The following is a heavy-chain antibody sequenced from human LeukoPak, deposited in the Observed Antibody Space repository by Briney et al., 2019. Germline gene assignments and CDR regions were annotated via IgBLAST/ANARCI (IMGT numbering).Heavy chain of an antibody. J-gene: IGHJ6*03. CDR3: ARVWELQNRFYYYYIDV. CDR1: GYTFTSNN. D-gene: IGHD1-26*01. Sequence: ASVKVSCKASGYTFTSNNINWVRQAPGQGLEWMGWISAYNGDTKYAQKFQGRVTMTTDPSTNTAYMDLRSLRSDDTAIYYCARVWELQNRFYYYYIDVWGTGTTVIVSS. V-gene: IGHV1-18*01. CDR2: ISAYNGDT.